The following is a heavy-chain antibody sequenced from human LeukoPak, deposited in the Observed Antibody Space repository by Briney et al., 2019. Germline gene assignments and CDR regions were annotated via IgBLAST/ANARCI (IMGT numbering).Heavy chain of an antibody. D-gene: IGHD6-19*01. J-gene: IGHJ2*01. Sequence: ASVKVSCKASGYTFASYYMHWVRQAPGQGLEWMGIINPSGGSTSYAQKFQGRVTMTRDTSTSTVYMELSSLRSEDTAVYYCHVQWLVSEPGGWYFDLWGRGTLVTVSS. CDR2: INPSGGST. CDR1: GYTFASYY. CDR3: HVQWLVSEPGGWYFDL. V-gene: IGHV1-46*01.